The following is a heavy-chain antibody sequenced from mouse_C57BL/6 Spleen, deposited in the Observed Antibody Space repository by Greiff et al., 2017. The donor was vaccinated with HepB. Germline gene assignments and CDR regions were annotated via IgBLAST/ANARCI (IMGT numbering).Heavy chain of an antibody. V-gene: IGHV1-66*01. D-gene: IGHD1-1*01. CDR1: GYSFTSYY. Sequence: VQLQESGPELVKPGASVKISCKASGYSFTSYYIHWVKQRPGQGLEWIGGIYPGSGNTKYNEKFKGKATLTADTSSSTAYMQLSSLTSEDSAVDYCARGGSSYYAMDYWGQGTSVTVSS. CDR2: IYPGSGNT. J-gene: IGHJ4*01. CDR3: ARGGSSYYAMDY.